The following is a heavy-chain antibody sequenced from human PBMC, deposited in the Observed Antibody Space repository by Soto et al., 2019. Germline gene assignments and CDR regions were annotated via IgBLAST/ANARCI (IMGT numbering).Heavy chain of an antibody. J-gene: IGHJ4*02. Sequence: GASVKVSCKASGNTFSNYYIHWVRQAPGQGLEWMGTIDPSGGHTTYAQKFLGRVTMTRDTSTSTLYMEVTSLRSEDTAVYYCARGGHVVVVTAAFDYWGQGTLVTVSS. V-gene: IGHV1-46*03. CDR3: ARGGHVVVVTAAFDY. D-gene: IGHD2-21*02. CDR1: GNTFSNYY. CDR2: IDPSGGHT.